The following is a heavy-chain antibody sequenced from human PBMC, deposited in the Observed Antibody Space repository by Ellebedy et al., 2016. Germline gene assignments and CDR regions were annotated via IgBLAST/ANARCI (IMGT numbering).Heavy chain of an antibody. D-gene: IGHD3-22*01. CDR2: INPSGGST. V-gene: IGHV1-46*01. Sequence: ASVKVSCXASGYTFTSYGISWVRQAPGQGLEWMGIINPSGGSTSYAQKFQGRVTMTRDTSTSTVYMELSSLRSEDTAVYYCARDGPYYYDSSGYFPNYYGMDVWGQGTTVTVSS. CDR1: GYTFTSYG. J-gene: IGHJ6*02. CDR3: ARDGPYYYDSSGYFPNYYGMDV.